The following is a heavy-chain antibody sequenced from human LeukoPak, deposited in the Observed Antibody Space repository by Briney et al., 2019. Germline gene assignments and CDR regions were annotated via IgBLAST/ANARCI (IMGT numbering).Heavy chain of an antibody. Sequence: GGSLRLSCAASGFTFSSYGMHWVRQAPGKGPEWVASIKQDGSEKFYVDSVKGRFTISKDNARNSLYLQINSLRAEDTAVYYCAREDHSKYEYWGQGTLVTVSS. D-gene: IGHD4-11*01. CDR2: IKQDGSEK. V-gene: IGHV3-7*01. J-gene: IGHJ4*02. CDR1: GFTFSSYG. CDR3: AREDHSKYEY.